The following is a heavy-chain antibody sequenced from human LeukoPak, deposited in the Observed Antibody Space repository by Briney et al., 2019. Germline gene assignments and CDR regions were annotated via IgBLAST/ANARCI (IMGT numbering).Heavy chain of an antibody. CDR2: INARGADS. CDR3: AKDRSIGTYYTFDH. J-gene: IGHJ4*02. V-gene: IGHV3-23*01. CDR1: GFTFSAYA. D-gene: IGHD1-26*01. Sequence: GGSLRLSCEASGFTFSAYAMTWVRQAPGKGLEGASGINARGADSHNADSVKGRFSISRDKSKNTLYLQTSSLTAADTAVYYCAKDRSIGTYYTFDHWGQGTLVTVSS.